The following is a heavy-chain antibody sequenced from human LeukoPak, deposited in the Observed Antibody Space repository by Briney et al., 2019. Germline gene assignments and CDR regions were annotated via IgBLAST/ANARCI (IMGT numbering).Heavy chain of an antibody. CDR2: IYPNSGGT. CDR3: ARSTGITMVRGVINYYGMDV. CDR1: GYTFTGYY. Sequence: ASVKVSCKASGYTFTGYYMHWVRQAPGQGLEWMGWIYPNSGGTNYAQKFQGWVTMTRDTSISTAYMELSRLRSDDTAVYYCARSTGITMVRGVINYYGMDVWGQGTTVTVSS. V-gene: IGHV1-2*04. D-gene: IGHD3-10*01. J-gene: IGHJ6*02.